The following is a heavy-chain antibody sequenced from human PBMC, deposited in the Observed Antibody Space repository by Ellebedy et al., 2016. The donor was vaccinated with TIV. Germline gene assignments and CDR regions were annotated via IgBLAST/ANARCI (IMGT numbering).Heavy chain of an antibody. CDR3: ARGHTWRTEPRPYYFDY. J-gene: IGHJ4*02. Sequence: SETLSLTCAVYGGSFSGYYWSWIRQPPGKGLEWIGEINHSGSTNYNPSLKSRVTISVDTSKNQFSLKLSSVTAADTAVYYCARGHTWRTEPRPYYFDYWGQGTLVTVSS. V-gene: IGHV4-34*01. CDR1: GGSFSGYY. CDR2: INHSGST. D-gene: IGHD1-14*01.